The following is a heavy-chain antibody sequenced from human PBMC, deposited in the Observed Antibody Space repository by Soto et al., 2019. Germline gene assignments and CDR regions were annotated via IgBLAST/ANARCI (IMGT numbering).Heavy chain of an antibody. CDR1: GDSVSSNSAA. J-gene: IGHJ4*02. CDR2: TYYRSKWYN. V-gene: IGHV6-1*01. Sequence: RPLSLTCAISGDSVSSNSAAWNWIRHSPSRGLEWLGRTYYRSKWYNDYAVSMRSRITINPDTTKNQFSLQLNSATPEDTAVYYCATWRFDYWGQGTLVTVSS. CDR3: ATWRFDY.